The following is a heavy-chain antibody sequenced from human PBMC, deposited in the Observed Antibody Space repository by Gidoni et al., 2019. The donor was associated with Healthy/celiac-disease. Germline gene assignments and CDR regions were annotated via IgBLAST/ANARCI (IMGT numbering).Heavy chain of an antibody. D-gene: IGHD3-3*01. CDR2: INAGNGNT. CDR3: AREEWRFLEWFLDY. J-gene: IGHJ4*02. V-gene: IGHV1-3*01. Sequence: QVQLVQSGAEVKKPGASVKVSCKASGYTFTSYAMHWVRQAPGQRLEWMGWINAGNGNTKYSQKFQGRVTITRDTSASTAYMELSSLRSEDTAVYYCAREEWRFLEWFLDYWGQGTLVTVSS. CDR1: GYTFTSYA.